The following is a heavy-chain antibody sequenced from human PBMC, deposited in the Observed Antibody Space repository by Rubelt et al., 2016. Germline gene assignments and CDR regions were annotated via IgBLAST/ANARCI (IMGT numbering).Heavy chain of an antibody. Sequence: VEFGGGLAQPGGSLRLSCAASGFTFSSYGMSWVRQAPGEGPEWVSSISGGAHASYYGESVKGRVPISRENSKNIVYLQMNSLTDEDTAVYYCATDRGVCPGGHCYSVFDNWGQGTLVTVSS. J-gene: IGHJ4*02. CDR1: GFTFSSYG. D-gene: IGHD2-15*01. V-gene: IGHV3-23*04. CDR2: ISGGAHAS. CDR3: ATDRGVCPGGHCYSVFDN.